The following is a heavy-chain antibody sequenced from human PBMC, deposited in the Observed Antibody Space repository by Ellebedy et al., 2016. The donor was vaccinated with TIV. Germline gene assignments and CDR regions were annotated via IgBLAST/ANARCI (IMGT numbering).Heavy chain of an antibody. CDR3: AREQSNGFDI. CDR1: GYTFPAYY. V-gene: IGHV1-2*02. D-gene: IGHD6-19*01. J-gene: IGHJ3*02. Sequence: AASVKVSCKASGYTFPAYYMHWVRQAPGQGLEWVGWLNPSSGGTNYAPKFQGRVTMTRDTSISTAYMELSGLRSDDTAVYYCAREQSNGFDIWGQGTMVTASS. CDR2: LNPSSGGT.